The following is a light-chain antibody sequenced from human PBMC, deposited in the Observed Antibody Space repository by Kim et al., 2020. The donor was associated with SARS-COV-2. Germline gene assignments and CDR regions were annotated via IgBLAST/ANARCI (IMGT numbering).Light chain of an antibody. Sequence: SPAERATLSCRASHLVSSNFIAWYQHRPGQAPRLLIFATSTRATGIPDRFSGSGSGTDFTLTISRLEPEDVAVYYCQQYGSSLWMFGQGTKVDIK. CDR3: QQYGSSLWM. CDR1: HLVSSNF. J-gene: IGKJ1*01. CDR2: ATS. V-gene: IGKV3-20*01.